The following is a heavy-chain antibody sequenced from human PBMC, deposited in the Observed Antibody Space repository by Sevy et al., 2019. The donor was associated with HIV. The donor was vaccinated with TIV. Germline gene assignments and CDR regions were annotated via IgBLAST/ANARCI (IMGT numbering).Heavy chain of an antibody. Sequence: GGSLRLSCAASGFTFSSYSMNWVRQAPGKGLEWVSYISSSSSTIYYADSVKGRFTISRDNAKNSLYLQMNILRDEDTAVYYCARLYYDYVWGSYPFKDFDYWGQGTLVTVSS. CDR3: ARLYYDYVWGSYPFKDFDY. J-gene: IGHJ4*02. CDR1: GFTFSSYS. V-gene: IGHV3-48*02. D-gene: IGHD3-16*01. CDR2: ISSSSSTI.